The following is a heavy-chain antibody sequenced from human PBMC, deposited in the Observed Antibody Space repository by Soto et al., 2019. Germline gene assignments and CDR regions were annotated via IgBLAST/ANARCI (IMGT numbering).Heavy chain of an antibody. V-gene: IGHV3-30*18. D-gene: IGHD3-9*01. CDR1: GFTFSSYG. CDR2: ISYDGSNK. J-gene: IGHJ4*02. Sequence: GGSLRLSCAASGFTFSSYGMHWVRQAPGKGLEWVAVISYDGSNKYYADSVKGRFTISRDNSKNTLYLQMNSLRAEDTAVYYCAKNDYDILTGHVDYWGQGTLVTVSS. CDR3: AKNDYDILTGHVDY.